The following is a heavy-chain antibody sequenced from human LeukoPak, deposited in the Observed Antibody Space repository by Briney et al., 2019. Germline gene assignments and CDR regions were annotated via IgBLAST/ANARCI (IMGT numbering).Heavy chain of an antibody. D-gene: IGHD3-22*01. J-gene: IGHJ3*02. CDR2: IYYSGST. CDR1: GGSISSYY. Sequence: SETLSLTCTVSGGSISSYYWSWIRQPPGKGLEWIGYIYYSGSTNYNPSLKSRVTISVDTSKNQFSLKLSSVTAADTAVCYCARDMYYYDSSGDDAFDIWGQGTMVTVSS. V-gene: IGHV4-59*01. CDR3: ARDMYYYDSSGDDAFDI.